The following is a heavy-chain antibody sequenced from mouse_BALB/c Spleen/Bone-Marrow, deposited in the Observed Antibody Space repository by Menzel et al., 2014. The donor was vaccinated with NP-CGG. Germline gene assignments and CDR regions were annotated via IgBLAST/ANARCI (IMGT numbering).Heavy chain of an antibody. J-gene: IGHJ3*01. CDR2: INPGSGGT. CDR3: ARSRTGFAY. V-gene: IGHV1-54*03. Sequence: AQLQESGAELVRPGTSVKVSCKASGYAFTNYLIEWVKQRPGPGLEWIGVINPGSGGTNYNEMFKGKATLTADKSSSTVYMQLSSLTSDVCAVFFCARSRTGFAYWGQGTLVTVSA. CDR1: GYAFTNYL.